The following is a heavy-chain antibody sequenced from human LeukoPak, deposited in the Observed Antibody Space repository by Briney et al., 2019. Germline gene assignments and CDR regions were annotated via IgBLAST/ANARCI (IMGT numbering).Heavy chain of an antibody. D-gene: IGHD3-3*01. Sequence: SSVKVSCKASGGTFSSYAISWVRQAPGQGLEWMGRIIPIFGTANYAQKFQGRVTITTDESTSTAYMELGSLRSEDTAVYYCARTARSGYGRFDYWGQGTLVTVSS. V-gene: IGHV1-69*05. CDR2: IIPIFGTA. CDR1: GGTFSSYA. CDR3: ARTARSGYGRFDY. J-gene: IGHJ4*02.